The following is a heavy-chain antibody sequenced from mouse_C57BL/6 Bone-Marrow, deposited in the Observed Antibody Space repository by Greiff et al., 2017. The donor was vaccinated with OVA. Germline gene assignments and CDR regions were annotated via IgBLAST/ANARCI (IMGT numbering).Heavy chain of an antibody. CDR1: GFTFSSYA. CDR2: ISDGGSYT. J-gene: IGHJ4*01. V-gene: IGHV5-4*03. Sequence: EVKVVESGGGLVKPGGSLKLSCAASGFTFSSYAMSWVRQTPEKRLEWVATISDGGSYTYYPDNVKGRFTISRDNAKNNLYLQMSHLKSEDTAMYYCARPYDYDGFGAMDYWGQGTSVTVSS. D-gene: IGHD2-4*01. CDR3: ARPYDYDGFGAMDY.